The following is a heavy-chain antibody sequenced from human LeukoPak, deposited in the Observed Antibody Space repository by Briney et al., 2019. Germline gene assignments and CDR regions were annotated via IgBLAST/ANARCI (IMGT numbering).Heavy chain of an antibody. Sequence: SSETLSLTCTVSGGSISSSSYYWSWIRQPPGKGLEWIGEGGNSGGTKFNPSLKRRVTISADTSKNQFSLKLSSVTAADTAVYYCAREVYYYDSSGPYFDYWGQGTLVTVSS. CDR3: AREVYYYDSSGPYFDY. CDR2: GGNSGGT. V-gene: IGHV4-39*07. J-gene: IGHJ4*02. CDR1: GGSISSSSYY. D-gene: IGHD3-22*01.